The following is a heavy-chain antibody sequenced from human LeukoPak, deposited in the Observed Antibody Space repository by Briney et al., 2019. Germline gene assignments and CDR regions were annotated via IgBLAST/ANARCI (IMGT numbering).Heavy chain of an antibody. Sequence: ASVKVSCKASGYTFTGYYMHWVRQAPGQGLEWMGWINPNTGGTNSAQKFQGRVTMTRDTSISTAYMELSSLRSDDTAVYYCASVSGYSGYALDYWGQGTLVTVSS. CDR3: ASVSGYSGYALDY. J-gene: IGHJ4*02. D-gene: IGHD5-12*01. CDR2: INPNTGGT. V-gene: IGHV1-2*02. CDR1: GYTFTGYY.